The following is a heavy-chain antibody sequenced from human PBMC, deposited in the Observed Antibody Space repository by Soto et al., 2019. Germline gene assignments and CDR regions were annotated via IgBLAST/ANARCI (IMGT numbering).Heavy chain of an antibody. J-gene: IGHJ4*02. D-gene: IGHD4-17*01. CDR2: ISYDGSNK. V-gene: IGHV3-30-3*01. CDR1: GFTFSSYA. CDR3: ARGGFTVTTGSLYPLDY. Sequence: QVQLVESGGGVVQPGRSLRLSCAASGFTFSSYAMHWVRQAPSKGLEWVAVISYDGSNKYYADSVKGRFTISRDNSKNTLYLQMNSLRAEDTAVYYCARGGFTVTTGSLYPLDYWGQGTLVTVSS.